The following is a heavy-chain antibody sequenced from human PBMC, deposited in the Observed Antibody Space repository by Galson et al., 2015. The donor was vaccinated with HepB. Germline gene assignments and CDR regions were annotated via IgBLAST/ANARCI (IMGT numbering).Heavy chain of an antibody. Sequence: SLRLSCAASGFTFSSYAMHWVRQAPGKGLEYVSAISSNGGSTYYANSVKGRFTISRDNSKNTLYLQMNSLRAEDTAVYYCARDKNYYFDYWGQGTLVTVSS. V-gene: IGHV3-64*01. J-gene: IGHJ4*02. D-gene: IGHD2/OR15-2a*01. CDR2: ISSNGGST. CDR1: GFTFSSYA. CDR3: ARDKNYYFDY.